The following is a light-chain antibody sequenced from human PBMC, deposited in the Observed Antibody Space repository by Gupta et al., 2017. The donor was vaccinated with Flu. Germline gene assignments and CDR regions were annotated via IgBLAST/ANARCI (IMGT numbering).Light chain of an antibody. CDR1: QSIGTD. CDR3: QQYNNWPPRRVT. V-gene: IGKV3-15*01. Sequence: EIVMTQSPATLSVSPGGTATLSCRASQSIGTDLAWYQQKPGQAPRLLISAASTRHTGIPARFSGSGSGTQFTLTISTLQSEDFALYYCQQYNNWPPRRVTFGPGTIVDIK. CDR2: AAS. J-gene: IGKJ3*01.